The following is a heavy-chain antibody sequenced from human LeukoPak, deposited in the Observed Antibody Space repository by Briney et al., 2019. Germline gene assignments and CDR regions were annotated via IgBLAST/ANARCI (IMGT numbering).Heavy chain of an antibody. J-gene: IGHJ3*02. Sequence: GGSLRLSCAASGFTFSTYSMNWVRQAPGKGLEWVSSISSSSSYMYYADSVKGRFTISIDNAKNSLYLQMNSLRAEDTAVYYCARDFFPLDAFDIWGQGTMVTVSS. CDR3: ARDFFPLDAFDI. CDR1: GFTFSTYS. CDR2: ISSSSSYM. D-gene: IGHD3-3*01. V-gene: IGHV3-21*01.